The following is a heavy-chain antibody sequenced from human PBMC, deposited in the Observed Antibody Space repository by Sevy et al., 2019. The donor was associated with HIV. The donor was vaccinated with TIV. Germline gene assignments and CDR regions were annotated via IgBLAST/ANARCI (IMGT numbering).Heavy chain of an antibody. CDR1: GGTFSSYA. V-gene: IGHV1-69*13. CDR3: ARVVSVTGGFDY. D-gene: IGHD4-17*01. J-gene: IGHJ4*02. CDR2: IIPIFGTA. Sequence: ASVKVSCKASGGTFSSYAISWVRQAPGQGLEWMGGIIPIFGTANYAQKFRGRVTITADESTSTAYMELSSLRSEDTAVYYCARVVSVTGGFDYWGQGTLVTVSS.